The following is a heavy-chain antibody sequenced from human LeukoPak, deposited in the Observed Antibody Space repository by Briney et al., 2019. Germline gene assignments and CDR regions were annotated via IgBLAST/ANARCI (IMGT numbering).Heavy chain of an antibody. D-gene: IGHD5-18*01. V-gene: IGHV3-9*01. CDR3: AKASYGNYFDY. Sequence: PGRSLRLACAASGFTFDDYAMHWVRQAPGKGLEWVSGISWNSGSIGYADSVKGRFTISRDNAKNSLYLQMNSLRAEDTALYYCAKASYGNYFDYWGQGTLVTVSS. CDR2: ISWNSGSI. CDR1: GFTFDDYA. J-gene: IGHJ4*02.